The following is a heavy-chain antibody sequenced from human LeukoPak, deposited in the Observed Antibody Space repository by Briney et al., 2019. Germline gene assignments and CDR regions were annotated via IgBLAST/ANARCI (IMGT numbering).Heavy chain of an antibody. V-gene: IGHV4-34*01. J-gene: IGHJ4*02. D-gene: IGHD2/OR15-2a*01. CDR1: GGSFSGYY. Sequence: SETLSLTCAVYGGSFSGYYWSWIRQPPGKGLEWIGEINHSGSTNYNPSLKSRVTISVDTSKNQFSLKLSSVTAADTAVYYCARHELKQLLLYWGQGTLVTVSS. CDR2: INHSGST. CDR3: ARHELKQLLLY.